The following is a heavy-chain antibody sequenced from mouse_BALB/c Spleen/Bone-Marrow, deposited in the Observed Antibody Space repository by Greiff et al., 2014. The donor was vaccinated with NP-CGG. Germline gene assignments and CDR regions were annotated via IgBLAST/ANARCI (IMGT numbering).Heavy chain of an antibody. CDR2: IRLKSNNYAT. Sequence: EVQLQQSGGGLVQPGGSMKLSCVASGFTFSNYWMNWVRQPPGKGLEWVAEIRLKSNNYATHYAESVKGRFTISRDDSKSSVYLQMNNLRAEDTGIYYCTTGFAYWGQGTLVTVSA. CDR3: TTGFAY. J-gene: IGHJ3*01. V-gene: IGHV6-6*02. CDR1: GFTFSNYW.